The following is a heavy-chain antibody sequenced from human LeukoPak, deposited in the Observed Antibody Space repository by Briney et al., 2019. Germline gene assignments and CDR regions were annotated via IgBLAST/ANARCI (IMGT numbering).Heavy chain of an antibody. V-gene: IGHV4-59*12. Sequence: SESLSLTCTVSGASISGYYWSWIRQPPGKGLEWIGYIYYSVNTNYNPSLKSRVTMSVDTSKNQFSLKLSSVTAADTAVYYCARLERTYAMDVWGKGTTVTVSS. CDR1: GASISGYY. J-gene: IGHJ6*04. CDR3: ARLERTYAMDV. D-gene: IGHD1-1*01. CDR2: IYYSVNT.